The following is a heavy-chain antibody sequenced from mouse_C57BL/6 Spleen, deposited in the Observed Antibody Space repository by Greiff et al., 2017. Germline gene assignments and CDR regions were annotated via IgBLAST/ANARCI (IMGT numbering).Heavy chain of an antibody. CDR3: ARSDGVDG. D-gene: IGHD1-2*01. CDR1: GYAFSSSW. V-gene: IGHV1-82*01. CDR2: IYPGDGDT. Sequence: QVQLQQSGPELVKPGASVKISCKASGYAFSSSWMNWVKQRPGKGLEWIGRIYPGDGDTNYNGKFKGQATLTADKSSSTAYMQLSSQTSVDSAVCLCARSDGVDGWGTGTTVTVSS. J-gene: IGHJ1*03.